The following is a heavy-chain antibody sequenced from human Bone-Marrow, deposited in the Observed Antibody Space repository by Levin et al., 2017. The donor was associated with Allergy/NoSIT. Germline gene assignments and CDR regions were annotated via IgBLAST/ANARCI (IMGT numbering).Heavy chain of an antibody. CDR1: GFTFSSYA. J-gene: IGHJ4*02. V-gene: IGHV3-33*01. CDR3: ARAGRSSDWNPYYFDY. CDR2: IWFDGTNK. D-gene: IGHD6-19*01. Sequence: SCAASGFTFSSYAMHWVRQAPGKGLEWVAFIWFDGTNKYYADSVKGRFTISRDNSKNTLYLQMNSLRAEDTAVYYCARAGRSSDWNPYYFDYWGQGTLVTVSS.